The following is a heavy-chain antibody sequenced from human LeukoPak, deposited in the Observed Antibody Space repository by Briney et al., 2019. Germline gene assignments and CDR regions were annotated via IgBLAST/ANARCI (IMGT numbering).Heavy chain of an antibody. Sequence: SVKVSCKASGGTFSSYAISWVRQAPGQGLEWMGGIIPIFGTANYAQKFQGRVTITADESTSTAYMELSSQRSEDTAVYYCARAPSPIVVVPAALYYYYYYMDVWGKGTTVTVSS. D-gene: IGHD2-2*01. CDR1: GGTFSSYA. V-gene: IGHV1-69*13. CDR3: ARAPSPIVVVPAALYYYYYYMDV. CDR2: IIPIFGTA. J-gene: IGHJ6*03.